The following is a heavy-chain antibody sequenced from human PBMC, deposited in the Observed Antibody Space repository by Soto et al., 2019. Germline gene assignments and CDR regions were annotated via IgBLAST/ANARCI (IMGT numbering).Heavy chain of an antibody. V-gene: IGHV3-33*01. D-gene: IGHD2-2*01. CDR1: GFTFSNHA. CDR2: IWYDGSSK. Sequence: QVQLVESGGGVVQPGRSLRLSCAASGFTFSNHAMHWVRQAPGEGLEGVAFIWYDGSSKYYADSVKGRFTISRDNPQNTLYLQMNSLRAEDTAVNYCERDSSSTGLYFDYWGQGTLVTFSS. CDR3: ERDSSSTGLYFDY. J-gene: IGHJ4*02.